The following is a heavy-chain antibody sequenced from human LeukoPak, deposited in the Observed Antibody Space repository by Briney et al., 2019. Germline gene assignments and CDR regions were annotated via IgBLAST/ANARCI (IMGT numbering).Heavy chain of an antibody. V-gene: IGHV3-48*01. J-gene: IGHJ4*02. CDR2: ISSGSSAI. Sequence: GGSLRLSYAASEFTFSSYSMNWVRQAPGKGLEWVSYISSGSSAIYYADSVKGRFTISRDNAEKALYLQMNSLRAEDTAVYYCARGFCSGGSCRNFDYWGQGTLVTVSS. CDR1: EFTFSSYS. CDR3: ARGFCSGGSCRNFDY. D-gene: IGHD2-15*01.